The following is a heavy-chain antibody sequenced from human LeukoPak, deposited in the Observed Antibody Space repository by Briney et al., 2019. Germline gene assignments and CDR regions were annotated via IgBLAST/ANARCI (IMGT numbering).Heavy chain of an antibody. CDR2: ISSSSSYI. CDR1: GFTFSSYS. V-gene: IGHV3-21*01. D-gene: IGHD6-19*01. J-gene: IGHJ4*02. CDR3: ARVSAVAGTVDY. Sequence: GGSLRLSCAASGFTFSSYSMNWVRQAPGKGLEWVSSISSSSSYIYYADSVKGRFAISRDNAKNSLYLQMNSLRAEDTVVYYCARVSAVAGTVDYWGQGTLVTVSS.